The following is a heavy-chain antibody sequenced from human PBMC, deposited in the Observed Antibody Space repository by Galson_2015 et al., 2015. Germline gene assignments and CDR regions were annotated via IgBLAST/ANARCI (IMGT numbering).Heavy chain of an antibody. CDR3: AKGTGSGRLFDC. D-gene: IGHD3-10*01. CDR2: ISGSGGST. V-gene: IGHV3-23*01. CDR1: GFTFSSYA. J-gene: IGHJ4*02. Sequence: SLRLSCAASGFTFSSYAMSWVRQAPGKGLEWVSAISGSGGSTYYADSVKGRFTISRDNSKNTLYLQMNSLRAEDTAVYYCAKGTGSGRLFDCWGQGTLVTVSS.